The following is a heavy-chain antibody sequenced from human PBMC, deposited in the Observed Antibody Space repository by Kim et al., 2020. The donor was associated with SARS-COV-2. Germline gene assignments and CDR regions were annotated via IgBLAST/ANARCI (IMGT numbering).Heavy chain of an antibody. CDR1: GVSFDSYA. J-gene: IGHJ4*01. D-gene: IGHD3-10*01. V-gene: IGHV3-30-3*01. CDR2: ISIDRSNI. CDR3: ARGHYNVSVSIFD. Sequence: GGSLRLSCAASGVSFDSYAMNWVRQAPGKGLEWVAVISIDRSNIDYADSVEGRFTISRDNAKNSLYLQMNSLRVEDTAVYYCARGHYNVSVSIFD.